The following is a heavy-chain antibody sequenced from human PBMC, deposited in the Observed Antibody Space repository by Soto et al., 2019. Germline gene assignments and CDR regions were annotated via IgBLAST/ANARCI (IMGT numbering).Heavy chain of an antibody. CDR2: IRNQVFGGTT. CDR1: GFIFGDYG. Sequence: EVQLVESGGGLVQPGRSLRLSCTASGFIFGDYGMSWFRQAPGKGLEWVGFIRNQVFGGTTENAASVKGRFFISRDDSKSIAYLQMNSRNTEDTAVYYCSRSVATPGTSFGYYYYYMDVWGKGTTVTVSS. CDR3: SRSVATPGTSFGYYYYYMDV. J-gene: IGHJ6*03. V-gene: IGHV3-49*03. D-gene: IGHD2-2*01.